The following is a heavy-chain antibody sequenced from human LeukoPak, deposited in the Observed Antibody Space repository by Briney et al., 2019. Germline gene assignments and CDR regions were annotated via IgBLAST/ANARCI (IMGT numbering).Heavy chain of an antibody. CDR1: GGPVSSASHY. J-gene: IGHJ4*02. Sequence: PSETLSLTCTVSGGPVSSASHYWSWIRQPPGKGLEWIGFGFYSGSTYYNPSLKSRVTTSVDTSKNQFSLKLSSVTAADTAVYYCARDTGTVVDYWGQGTLVTVSS. CDR2: GFYSGST. CDR3: ARDTGTVVDY. V-gene: IGHV4-61*01. D-gene: IGHD4-23*01.